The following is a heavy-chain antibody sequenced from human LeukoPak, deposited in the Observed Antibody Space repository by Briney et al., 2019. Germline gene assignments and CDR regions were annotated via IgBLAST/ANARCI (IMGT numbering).Heavy chain of an antibody. V-gene: IGHV7-4-1*02. CDR1: GYIFTDYA. Sequence: ASVKVSCKGSGYIFTDYAINWVRQAPGQGLEWMGWINTNTGNPTYAQGFTGRFVFSLDTSVSTAYLQISSLKAEDSAIFYCAKVAPAPRRDAFDIWGRGTVVTVSS. J-gene: IGHJ3*02. CDR2: INTNTGNP. CDR3: AKVAPAPRRDAFDI.